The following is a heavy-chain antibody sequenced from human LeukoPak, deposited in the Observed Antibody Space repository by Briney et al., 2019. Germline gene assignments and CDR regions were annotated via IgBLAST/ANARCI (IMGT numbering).Heavy chain of an antibody. Sequence: SETLSLTCTVSCGSISSYYWSWIRQPPGKGLEWIGYIYDSGSTNYNPSLKSRVTISVDTSKNQFSLKLSSVTAADTAVYYCARVGGTNYYYYGMDVWGQGTTVTVSS. CDR3: ARVGGTNYYYYGMDV. V-gene: IGHV4-59*01. J-gene: IGHJ6*02. CDR1: CGSISSYY. D-gene: IGHD1-1*01. CDR2: IYDSGST.